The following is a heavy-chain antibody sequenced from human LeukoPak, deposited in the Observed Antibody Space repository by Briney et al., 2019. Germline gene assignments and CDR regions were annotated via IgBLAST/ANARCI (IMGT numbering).Heavy chain of an antibody. V-gene: IGHV3-74*01. CDR1: GFTFSSYW. J-gene: IGHJ6*03. CDR3: ARFYCSSTSCYRSYYYYYMDV. D-gene: IGHD2-2*01. Sequence: GGSLRLSCAASGFTFSSYWMHWVRQAPGKGLLWVSRINSDGSSTSYADSVKGRFTISRDNAKNTLYLQMNSLRAEDTAVYYCARFYCSSTSCYRSYYYYYMDVWGKGTTVTVSS. CDR2: INSDGSST.